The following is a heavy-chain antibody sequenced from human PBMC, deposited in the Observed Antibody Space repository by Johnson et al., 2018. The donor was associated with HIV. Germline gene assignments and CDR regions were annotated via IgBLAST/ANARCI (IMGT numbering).Heavy chain of an antibody. J-gene: IGHJ3*02. CDR3: ARVRGRGENAFDI. CDR2: ISYDGSNK. Sequence: QVQLVESGGGVVQPGGSLRLSCAASGFTFRSYAMHWVRQAPGKGLEWVGVISYDGSNKYYADSVKGRFTISRDNSKNTMYLQMNSPRVEDTAVYYCARVRGRGENAFDIWGQGTMVTVSS. CDR1: GFTFRSYA. D-gene: IGHD2-15*01. V-gene: IGHV3-30*03.